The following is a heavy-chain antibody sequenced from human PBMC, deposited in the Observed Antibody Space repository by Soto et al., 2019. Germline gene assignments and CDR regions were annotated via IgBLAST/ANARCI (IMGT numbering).Heavy chain of an antibody. D-gene: IGHD1-1*01. Sequence: QVQLVESGGGVIQPGKSLRLACAASGFTFSSRGMHWVRQAPGKGLEWVAIISRDGNSKFYGGSVKGRFTISRDNSKDTLYLEMNNLLVEDTAVYYCVKEDDNYFFDYWGPGTLVTVSS. V-gene: IGHV3-30*18. CDR1: GFTFSSRG. CDR2: ISRDGNSK. J-gene: IGHJ4*02. CDR3: VKEDDNYFFDY.